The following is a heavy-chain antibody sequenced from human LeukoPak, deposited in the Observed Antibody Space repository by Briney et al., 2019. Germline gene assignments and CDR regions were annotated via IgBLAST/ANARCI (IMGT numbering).Heavy chain of an antibody. V-gene: IGHV3-30*02. CDR3: AKDVGTQYYDILTGYSPDY. Sequence: GGSLRLSCAASGFTFSSYGMHWVRQAPGKGLEWVAFIRYDGSNKYYADSVKGRFTISRDNSKNTLYLQMNSLRAEDTAVYYCAKDVGTQYYDILTGYSPDYWGQGTLVTVSS. D-gene: IGHD3-9*01. CDR2: IRYDGSNK. CDR1: GFTFSSYG. J-gene: IGHJ4*02.